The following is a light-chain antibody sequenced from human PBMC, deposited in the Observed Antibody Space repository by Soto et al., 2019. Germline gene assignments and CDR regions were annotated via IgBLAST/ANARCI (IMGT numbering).Light chain of an antibody. Sequence: QPVLTPPPSASGSPGQSVTISCTGTRSDVGGYKYVSWYQQHPGKAPKLMIFEVNKRPSGVPDRFSGSKSGNTASLTVSGLQAEDEADYYCSSYAGINNLGVFGTGTKLTVL. CDR1: RSDVGGYKY. CDR2: EVN. V-gene: IGLV2-8*01. J-gene: IGLJ1*01. CDR3: SSYAGINNLGV.